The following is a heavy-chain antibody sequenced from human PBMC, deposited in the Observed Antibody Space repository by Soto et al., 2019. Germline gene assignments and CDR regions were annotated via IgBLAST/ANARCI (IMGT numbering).Heavy chain of an antibody. Sequence: GGSLRLSCAASGFTFSNYAMSWVRQAPGKGLEWVSAISGSGGSTYYADSVKGRFTISRDNSKNTLYLQMNSLRAEDTAVYYCATRNDFWSGYPDTYNWFDPWGQGTLVTVSS. CDR1: GFTFSNYA. CDR2: ISGSGGST. D-gene: IGHD3-3*01. CDR3: ATRNDFWSGYPDTYNWFDP. V-gene: IGHV3-23*01. J-gene: IGHJ5*02.